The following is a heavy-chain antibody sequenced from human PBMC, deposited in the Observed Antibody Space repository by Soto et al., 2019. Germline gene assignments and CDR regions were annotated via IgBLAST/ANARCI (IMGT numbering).Heavy chain of an antibody. CDR3: ARDLGWAFDY. CDR2: FGGDSRPI. V-gene: IGHV3-48*01. D-gene: IGHD6-19*01. J-gene: IGHJ4*02. CDR1: GCTFSTFS. Sequence: EVQLVESGGGLVQPGGSLRLSCAASGCTFSTFSMNWVRQAPGRGLEWIAYFGGDSRPISYADSVKGRFTISRDNAKNSLYLQMDSLRGEDTAVYYCARDLGWAFDYWGQGTLVTVSS.